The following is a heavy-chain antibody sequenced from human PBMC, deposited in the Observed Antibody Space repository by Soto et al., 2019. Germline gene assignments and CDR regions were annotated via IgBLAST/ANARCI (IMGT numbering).Heavy chain of an antibody. J-gene: IGHJ6*02. Sequence: VYGGMMRRSRYYGCWIRLHKENALEWIGSIYYSGSTYYNPSLKSRVTISVDTSKNQFSLKLSSVTAADKAVYSCAKEGGDTSFGVVMRHYYYGMDVLGQGTTVT. CDR2: IYYSGST. D-gene: IGHD3-3*01. V-gene: IGHV4-39*01. CDR1: GGMMRRSRYY. CDR3: AKEGGDTSFGVVMRHYYYGMDV.